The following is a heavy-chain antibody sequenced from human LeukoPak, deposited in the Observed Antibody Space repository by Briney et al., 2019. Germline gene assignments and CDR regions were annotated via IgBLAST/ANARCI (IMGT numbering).Heavy chain of an antibody. J-gene: IGHJ4*02. D-gene: IGHD1-26*01. CDR2: ISAYNGNT. CDR1: GYTFTGYY. V-gene: IGHV1-18*04. Sequence: ASVKVSCKASGYTFTGYYMHWVRQAPGQGLEWMGWISAYNGNTNYAQKLQGRVTMTTDTSTSTAYMELRSLRSDDTAVYYCARDHSGSYYGYWSQGTLVTVSS. CDR3: ARDHSGSYYGY.